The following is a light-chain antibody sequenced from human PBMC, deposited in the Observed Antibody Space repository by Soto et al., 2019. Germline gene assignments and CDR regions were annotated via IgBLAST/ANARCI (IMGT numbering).Light chain of an antibody. J-gene: IGLJ2*01. CDR1: SSDVGGYNY. CDR2: DVS. CDR3: RSYTSSSTLV. Sequence: QSALTQPASVSGSPGQSLTISCTGTSSDVGGYNYVSWYQQHPGKDPKLMIYDVSNRHSGVSNRFSGSKSGNTASLTISGLQAEDEADYYCRSYTSSSTLVFGGGTKLTVL. V-gene: IGLV2-14*01.